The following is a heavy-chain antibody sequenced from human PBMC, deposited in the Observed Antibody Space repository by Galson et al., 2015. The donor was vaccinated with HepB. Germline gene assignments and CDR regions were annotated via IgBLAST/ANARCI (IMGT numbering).Heavy chain of an antibody. Sequence: SLRLSCAASGFTVSSNYMSWVRQAPGKGLEWVSVIYSGGSTYYADSVKGRFTISRDNSKNTLYLQMNSLRAEDTAVYYCARGRGATRPVHHFDYWGQGTLVTVSS. CDR2: IYSGGST. V-gene: IGHV3-66*01. CDR1: GFTVSSNY. CDR3: ARGRGATRPVHHFDY. D-gene: IGHD6-6*01. J-gene: IGHJ4*02.